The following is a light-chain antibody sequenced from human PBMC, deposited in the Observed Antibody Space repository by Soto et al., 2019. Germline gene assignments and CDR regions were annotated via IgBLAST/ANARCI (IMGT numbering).Light chain of an antibody. CDR3: QQYNSYRT. V-gene: IGKV4-1*01. Sequence: DIVMTQSPDSLAVSLGERATINCKSSQSVLYSSNNKNYLAWYQLKPGQPPKLLIYWASTRESGVPDRFSGGGSGTEFTLTISSLQPDDFATYYCQQYNSYRTFGQGTKVDIK. CDR1: QSVLYSSNNKNY. J-gene: IGKJ1*01. CDR2: WAS.